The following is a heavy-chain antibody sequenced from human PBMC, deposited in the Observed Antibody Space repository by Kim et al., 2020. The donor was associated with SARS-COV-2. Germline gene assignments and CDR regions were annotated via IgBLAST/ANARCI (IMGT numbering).Heavy chain of an antibody. J-gene: IGHJ4*02. Sequence: GGSLRLSCAASGFTFRNYDMTWVRQAPGKGLEWVSSITDRGDATYYRDSVKGRFTISRDNSRNTLYLQMDGLRAEDTAVYYCAKENDRYFFDYWGQGSL. CDR3: AKENDRYFFDY. V-gene: IGHV3-23*01. D-gene: IGHD1-1*01. CDR1: GFTFRNYD. CDR2: ITDRGDAT.